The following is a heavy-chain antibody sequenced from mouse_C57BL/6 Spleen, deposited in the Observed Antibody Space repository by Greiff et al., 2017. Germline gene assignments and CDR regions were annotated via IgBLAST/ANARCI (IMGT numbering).Heavy chain of an antibody. D-gene: IGHD1-1*01. CDR1: GYAFSSYW. CDR2: IYPGDGDT. J-gene: IGHJ4*01. Sequence: VQLQQSGAELVKPGASVKISCKASGYAFSSYWMNWVKQRPGKGLEWIGQIYPGDGDTNYNGKFKGKATLTADKSSSTAYMQLSSLTSEDSAVYFCARSFTTVVAPDAMDYWGQGTSVTVSS. V-gene: IGHV1-80*01. CDR3: ARSFTTVVAPDAMDY.